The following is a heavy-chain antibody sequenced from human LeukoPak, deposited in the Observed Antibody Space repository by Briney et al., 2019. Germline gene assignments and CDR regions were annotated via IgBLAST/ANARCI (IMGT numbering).Heavy chain of an antibody. Sequence: PSETLSLTCTVSGGSISSYYWSWIRRPPGKGLEWIGYIYYSGDTNYNPSLKSRVTISVDTSKNQFSLKLNSATAADTAVYYCASGTYYYFDFGGQGALVTVSS. CDR2: IYYSGDT. CDR3: ASGTYYYFDF. CDR1: GGSISSYY. J-gene: IGHJ4*02. D-gene: IGHD6-13*01. V-gene: IGHV4-59*01.